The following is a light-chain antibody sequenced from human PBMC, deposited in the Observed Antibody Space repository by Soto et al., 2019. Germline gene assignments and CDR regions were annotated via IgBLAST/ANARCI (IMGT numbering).Light chain of an antibody. CDR3: QQYNNWPLT. Sequence: VMTQSRATLTLSPGERATLSCRASQSVDRFLAWYHQKPGQAPRLLIYGTSTRANGLPARFSGSGSGTEFTLTISSLQSEDFAVYYCQQYNNWPLTFGGGTKV. CDR2: GTS. V-gene: IGKV3-15*01. CDR1: QSVDRF. J-gene: IGKJ4*01.